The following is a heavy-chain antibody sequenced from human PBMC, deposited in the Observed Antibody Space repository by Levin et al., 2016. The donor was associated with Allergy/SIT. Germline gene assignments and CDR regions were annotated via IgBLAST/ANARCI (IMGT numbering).Heavy chain of an antibody. CDR1: KITLSNYA. J-gene: IGHJ4*02. D-gene: IGHD6-13*01. Sequence: GGSLRLSCAASKITLSNYAMTWVRQAPGKGPEWVSSISVSGDATYYADSMKGRFTISRDNSRNTLFLQMDSLRVDDTAIYYCATESPPDTSTWYDPDYWGQGTLVTVSS. CDR2: ISVSGDAT. V-gene: IGHV3-23*01. CDR3: ATESPPDTSTWYDPDY.